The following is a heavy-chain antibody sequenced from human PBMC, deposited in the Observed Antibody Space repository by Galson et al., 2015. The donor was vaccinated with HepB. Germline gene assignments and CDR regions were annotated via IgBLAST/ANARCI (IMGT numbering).Heavy chain of an antibody. CDR1: GFTFRTYA. J-gene: IGHJ4*02. CDR3: AKGSCTSGVCYNDY. Sequence: SLRLSCAASGFTFRTYAMSWVRQAPGKGLEWVSTISAGAGSTYYADFVKGRFTISRDNSKNTVYLQMNSLRVEDTAVYYCAKGSCTSGVCYNDYWGQGTLVTVSS. V-gene: IGHV3-23*01. D-gene: IGHD2-8*01. CDR2: ISAGAGST.